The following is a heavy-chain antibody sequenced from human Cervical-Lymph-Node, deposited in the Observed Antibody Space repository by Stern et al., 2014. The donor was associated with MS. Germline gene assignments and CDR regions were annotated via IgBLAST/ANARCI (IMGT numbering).Heavy chain of an antibody. CDR3: ARERSEINLFFYFDY. CDR2: ISSDGIIN. V-gene: IGHV3-30-3*01. J-gene: IGHJ4*02. CDR1: GFTFSSHS. Sequence: QVQLVQSGGGVVQPGRSLRLSCAASGFTFSSHSMHWVRQAPGKGLEWVAVISSDGIINYYADSVKGRFTISRDSSKDTLFLQMNSLRPEDTAVYYCARERSEINLFFYFDYWGQGTLVTVSS.